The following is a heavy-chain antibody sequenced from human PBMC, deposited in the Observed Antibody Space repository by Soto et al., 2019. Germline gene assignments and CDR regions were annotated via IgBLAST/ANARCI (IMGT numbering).Heavy chain of an antibody. V-gene: IGHV4-34*01. Sequence: SETLSLTCAVYGGSFSGYYWSWIRQPPGKGLEWIGEINHSGSTNYNPSLKSRVTISVDTSKNQFSLKLSSVTAADTAVYYCARGRGLRFSISYWGQGTLVTVSS. J-gene: IGHJ4*02. CDR3: ARGRGLRFSISY. CDR2: INHSGST. CDR1: GGSFSGYY. D-gene: IGHD5-12*01.